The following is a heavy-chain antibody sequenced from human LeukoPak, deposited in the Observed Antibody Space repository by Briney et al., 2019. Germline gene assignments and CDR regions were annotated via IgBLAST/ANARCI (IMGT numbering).Heavy chain of an antibody. CDR1: GYTLTELS. CDR3: ATDSSSGWLPAFDY. J-gene: IGHJ4*02. CDR2: FDPEDGET. D-gene: IGHD6-19*01. V-gene: IGHV1-24*01. Sequence: ASVKVSCKVSGYTLTELSMHWVRQAPGKGLEWMGGFDPEDGETIYAQKFQGRVTMTEDTSTDTAYMELSSLRSEDTAVHYCATDSSSGWLPAFDYWGQGTLVTVSS.